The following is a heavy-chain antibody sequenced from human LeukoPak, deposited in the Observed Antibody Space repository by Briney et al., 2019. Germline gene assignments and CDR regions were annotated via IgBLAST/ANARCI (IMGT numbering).Heavy chain of an antibody. Sequence: GGSLRLSCAASGFTFSSYAMHWVRQAPGKGLEWVAVISYDGSNKYYADSVKGRFTISRDNAKNSLYLQMNSLRAEDTAVYYCVRETSKYYYDSSGAFDIWGQGTMVTVS. CDR3: VRETSKYYYDSSGAFDI. J-gene: IGHJ3*02. CDR2: ISYDGSNK. V-gene: IGHV3-30-3*01. CDR1: GFTFSSYA. D-gene: IGHD3-22*01.